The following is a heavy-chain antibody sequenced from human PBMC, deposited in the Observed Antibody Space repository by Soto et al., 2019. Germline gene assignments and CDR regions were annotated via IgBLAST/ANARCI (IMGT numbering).Heavy chain of an antibody. Sequence: QVQLVESGGGVVQPGRSLRLSCAVSGFTFRNHGMHWVRQAPGKGLEWVAGISYDGSNEDYPDSVKGGFTISRDNSKNTLYLQMISLRGEDTAVYYCAKGLSVIQPWLMDAYWGQGTLVTVSS. CDR1: GFTFRNHG. CDR3: AKGLSVIQPWLMDAY. V-gene: IGHV3-30*18. D-gene: IGHD5-18*01. CDR2: ISYDGSNE. J-gene: IGHJ4*02.